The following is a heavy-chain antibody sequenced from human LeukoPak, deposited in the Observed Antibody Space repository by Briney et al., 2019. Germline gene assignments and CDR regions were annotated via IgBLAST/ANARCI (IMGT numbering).Heavy chain of an antibody. CDR2: ISAYNGNT. V-gene: IGHV1-18*04. CDR3: ARYPLSYSGNWHYYFDY. J-gene: IGHJ4*02. Sequence: ASVKVSCKASVYTLTSYGISWVRQAPGQGREWMGWISAYNGNTNYAQNLQDRVFMNTDTSTSTAYTELRSLRSDDTAVYYCARYPLSYSGNWHYYFDYWGQGTLVTVSS. D-gene: IGHD6-13*01. CDR1: VYTLTSYG.